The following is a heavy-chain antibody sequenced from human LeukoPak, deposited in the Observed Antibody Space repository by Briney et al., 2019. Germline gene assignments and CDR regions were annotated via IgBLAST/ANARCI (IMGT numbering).Heavy chain of an antibody. Sequence: SVKVSCKASGCTFSSYAINWVRQAPGQGLEWMGGIIPIFGTANYEQKFQGRVTITTDESTSTAYMELSSLRSEDTAVYYCARGPRGDYWGQGTLVTVSS. CDR3: ARGPRGDY. V-gene: IGHV1-69*05. CDR1: GCTFSSYA. CDR2: IIPIFGTA. J-gene: IGHJ4*02.